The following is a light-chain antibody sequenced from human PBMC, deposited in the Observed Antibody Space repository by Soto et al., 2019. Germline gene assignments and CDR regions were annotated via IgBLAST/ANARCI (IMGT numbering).Light chain of an antibody. J-gene: IGLJ2*01. V-gene: IGLV2-8*01. CDR1: SSDVGGYNY. Sequence: QSALTHPPSASGSPGQSVTSSCTGTSSDVGGYNYVSWYQQHPGKAPKLMIYEVSKRPSGVPDRFSGSKSGNTASLTVSGLQAEDEADYYCSSSAGSNNLVFGGGTKVTVL. CDR3: SSSAGSNNLV. CDR2: EVS.